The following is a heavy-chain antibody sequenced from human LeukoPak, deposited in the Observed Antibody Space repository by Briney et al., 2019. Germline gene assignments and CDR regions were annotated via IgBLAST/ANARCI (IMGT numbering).Heavy chain of an antibody. CDR3: ARGLPRYYYYMDV. V-gene: IGHV1-2*02. J-gene: IGHJ6*03. CDR2: INLNSGGT. Sequence: ASATVSCKASGYTFTGYYMHWVRQAPGQGLEGMGWINLNSGGTNYAQKFQGRVTMTRDTSISTAYMELSRLRSDDTAVYYCARGLPRYYYYMDVWGKGTTVTVSS. CDR1: GYTFTGYY. D-gene: IGHD5/OR15-5a*01.